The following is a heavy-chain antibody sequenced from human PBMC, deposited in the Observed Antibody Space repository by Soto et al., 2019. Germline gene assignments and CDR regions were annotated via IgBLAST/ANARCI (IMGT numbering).Heavy chain of an antibody. CDR2: IYPDDSDT. V-gene: IGHV5-51*01. CDR1: GYSFTSYW. D-gene: IGHD5-18*01. CDR3: ARRARGSTGYSYALNAFDI. Sequence: PGESLKISCQGSGYSFTSYWIGWVRQMPGKGLEWMGIIYPDDSDTKYSPSFQGQVTISADKSISTAYLQWSSLKASDTAIYYCARRARGSTGYSYALNAFDIWGQGTMVTVSS. J-gene: IGHJ3*02.